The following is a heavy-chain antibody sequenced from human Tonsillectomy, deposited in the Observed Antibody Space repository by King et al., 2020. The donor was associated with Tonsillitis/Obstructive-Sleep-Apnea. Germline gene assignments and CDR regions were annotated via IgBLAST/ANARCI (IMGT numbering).Heavy chain of an antibody. D-gene: IGHD3-10*01. CDR3: TTKTRSTDYGSGSYSY. V-gene: IGHV3-15*01. Sequence: QLVQSGGGLVKPGGSLRLSCAASGFTFSNAWMSWVRQAPGKGLEWVGRIKSKTDGGTTDYAAPVKGRFTISRDDSKNTLYLQMNSLKTEDTAVYYCTTKTRSTDYGSGSYSYWGQGTLVTVSS. CDR2: IKSKTDGGTT. CDR1: GFTFSNAW. J-gene: IGHJ4*02.